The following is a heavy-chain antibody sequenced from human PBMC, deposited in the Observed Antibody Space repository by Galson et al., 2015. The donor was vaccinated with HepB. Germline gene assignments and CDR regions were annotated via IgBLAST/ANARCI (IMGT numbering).Heavy chain of an antibody. CDR2: ISYDGSNK. CDR3: ARDRVPAAIPVGFDY. CDR1: GFTFSSYA. V-gene: IGHV3-30-3*01. Sequence: SLRLSCAASGFTFSSYAMHWVRQAPGKGLEWVAVISYDGSNKYYADSVKGRFTISRDNSKNTLYLQMNSLRAEDTAVYYCARDRVPAAIPVGFDYWGQGTLVTVSS. J-gene: IGHJ4*02. D-gene: IGHD2-2*02.